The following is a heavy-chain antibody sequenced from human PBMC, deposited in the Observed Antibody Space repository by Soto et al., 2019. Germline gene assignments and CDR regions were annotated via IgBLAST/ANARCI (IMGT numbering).Heavy chain of an antibody. V-gene: IGHV3-30*18. CDR3: AKDAADTAMAFAHYYYYYGMDV. Sequence: GGSLRLSCAASGFTFSSYGMHWVRQAPGKGLEWVAVISYDGSNKYYADSVKGRFTISRDNSKNTLYLQMNSLRAEDTAVYYCAKDAADTAMAFAHYYYYYGMDVWGQGTTVTVSS. CDR2: ISYDGSNK. J-gene: IGHJ6*02. CDR1: GFTFSSYG. D-gene: IGHD5-18*01.